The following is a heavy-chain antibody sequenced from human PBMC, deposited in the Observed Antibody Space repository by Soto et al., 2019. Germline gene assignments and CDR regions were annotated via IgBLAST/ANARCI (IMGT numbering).Heavy chain of an antibody. J-gene: IGHJ6*02. Sequence: ASVKVSCKASGGTFSSYAISWVRQAPGQGLEWMGGIIPIFGTANYAQKFQGRVTITADESTSTAYMELSSLRSEDTAVYYCARGPDYGDYYYYGMDVWGQGTTVTVSS. D-gene: IGHD4-17*01. CDR1: GGTFSSYA. V-gene: IGHV1-69*13. CDR3: ARGPDYGDYYYYGMDV. CDR2: IIPIFGTA.